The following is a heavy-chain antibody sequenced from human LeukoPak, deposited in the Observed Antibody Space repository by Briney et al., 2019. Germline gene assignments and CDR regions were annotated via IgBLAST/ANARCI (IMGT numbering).Heavy chain of an antibody. D-gene: IGHD6-19*01. CDR2: FDPEDGET. V-gene: IGHV1-24*01. Sequence: GASVKVSCKVSGYTLTELSMHWVRQAPGKGLEWVGGFDPEDGETFSAQKFQGRVTMTEDASTDTAYMELSRLRSDDTAVYYCARGGSSGWYDYWGQGTLVTVSS. CDR1: GYTLTELS. J-gene: IGHJ4*02. CDR3: ARGGSSGWYDY.